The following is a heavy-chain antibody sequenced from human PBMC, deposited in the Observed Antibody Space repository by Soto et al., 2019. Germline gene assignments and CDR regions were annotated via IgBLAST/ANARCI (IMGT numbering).Heavy chain of an antibody. CDR2: INPNSGGT. V-gene: IGHV1-2*02. CDR3: ARPLRGITHGMDV. J-gene: IGHJ6*04. Sequence: ASVKVSCKSSRYTFTDYYIHWVRLAPGHGLERMGWINPNSGGTKFAQKIQGRVTMTRDTFTRTAYMEMSRLTSDETAVYYWARPLRGITHGMDVWGEGTTVTVSS. CDR1: RYTFTDYY. D-gene: IGHD1-20*01.